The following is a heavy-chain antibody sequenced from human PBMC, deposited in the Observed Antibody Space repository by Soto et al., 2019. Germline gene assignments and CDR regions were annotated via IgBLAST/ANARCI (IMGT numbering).Heavy chain of an antibody. D-gene: IGHD2-21*01. J-gene: IGHJ4*02. Sequence: EVQLVESGGGLVQPGGSLRLSCAVSGFTFHDSAMHWVRQAPGKGLEWVSSVTLNSGTIGYAYSVQGRFTVSRDNARNSLYLQMNSVRAEDTALYFCAKGLCVGTCPFDYWGQGTLVTVSS. CDR1: GFTFHDSA. V-gene: IGHV3-9*01. CDR2: VTLNSGTI. CDR3: AKGLCVGTCPFDY.